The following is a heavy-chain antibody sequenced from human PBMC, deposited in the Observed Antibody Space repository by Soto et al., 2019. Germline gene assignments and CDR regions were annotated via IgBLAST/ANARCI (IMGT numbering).Heavy chain of an antibody. CDR1: GFTFSSYD. Sequence: EVQLLESGGGLVQPGGSLRLACVASGFTFSSYDMTWFRQAPGKGLEWVSGISGSGGSTYYADSVKGRFTISRDNSKNTLYLQMNSLRAEDTAVYFCAQVRGVVDLDGYFDCWGQGTLVTVSS. CDR2: ISGSGGST. D-gene: IGHD2-15*01. CDR3: AQVRGVVDLDGYFDC. J-gene: IGHJ4*02. V-gene: IGHV3-23*01.